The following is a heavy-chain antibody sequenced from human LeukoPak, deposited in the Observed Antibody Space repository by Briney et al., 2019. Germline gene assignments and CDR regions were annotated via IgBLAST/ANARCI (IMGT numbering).Heavy chain of an antibody. Sequence: SVKVSCKASGGTFSSYAISWVRQAPGQGLEWMGGIIPIFGTANYAQKFQGRVTITADESTSTAYMELSSLRSEDTAVYYCARGMMYYYGSGSYDPDYWGQGTLVTVSS. CDR1: GGTFSSYA. D-gene: IGHD3-10*01. CDR2: IIPIFGTA. CDR3: ARGMMYYYGSGSYDPDY. J-gene: IGHJ4*02. V-gene: IGHV1-69*13.